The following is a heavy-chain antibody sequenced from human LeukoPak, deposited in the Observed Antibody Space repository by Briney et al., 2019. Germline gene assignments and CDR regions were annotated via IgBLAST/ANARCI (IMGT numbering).Heavy chain of an antibody. CDR2: IYYSGST. J-gene: IGHJ3*02. CDR3: ARSGAAAGNDAFDI. CDR1: GGSISSYY. D-gene: IGHD6-13*01. V-gene: IGHV4-59*08. Sequence: SETLSLTCTVSGGSISSYYWSWIRQPPGKGLEWIGYIYYSGSTNYNPSLKSRVTISVDTSKNQFSLKLSSVTAADTAVYYCARSGAAAGNDAFDIWGQGTMVTVSS.